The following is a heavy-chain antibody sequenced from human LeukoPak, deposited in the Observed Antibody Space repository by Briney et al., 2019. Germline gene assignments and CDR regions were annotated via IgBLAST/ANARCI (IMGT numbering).Heavy chain of an antibody. CDR1: GFTFSSYA. D-gene: IGHD6-13*01. Sequence: PGGSLRLSCAASGFTFSSYAMSWVRQAPGKGLEWVSTISNSGGSTYYADSVKGRFTISRDNSKNTLYLQMNGLRAEDTAVYYCAKDITAAGGYFFDYWGQGTLVTVSS. J-gene: IGHJ4*02. V-gene: IGHV3-23*01. CDR2: ISNSGGST. CDR3: AKDITAAGGYFFDY.